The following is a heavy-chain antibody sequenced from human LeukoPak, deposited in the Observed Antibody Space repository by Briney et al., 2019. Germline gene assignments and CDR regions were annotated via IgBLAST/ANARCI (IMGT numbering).Heavy chain of an antibody. CDR1: GGSFSGYY. CDR2: IYYSGST. CDR3: ASASGSSRTFDI. J-gene: IGHJ3*02. V-gene: IGHV4-59*01. D-gene: IGHD1-26*01. Sequence: SETLSLTCGVHGGSFSGYYWSWIRQPPGKGLEWIGYIYYSGSTNYNPSLKSRVTISVDTSKNQFSLKLSPVTAADTAVYYCASASGSSRTFDIWGQGTMVTVSS.